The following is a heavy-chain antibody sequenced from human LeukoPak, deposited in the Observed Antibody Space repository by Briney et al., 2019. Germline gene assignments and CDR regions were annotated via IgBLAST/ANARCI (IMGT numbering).Heavy chain of an antibody. CDR2: IYSSGST. V-gene: IGHV4-4*09. D-gene: IGHD3-10*01. CDR3: ARLQGVSFDY. CDR1: GGSISSYY. Sequence: SETLSLTCTVSGGSISSYYWSCIRQPPGKGLEWIGYIYSSGSTNYNPSLKSRVTISVDTSKNQFSLKLSSVTAADTAVYYCARLQGVSFDYWGQGTLVTVSS. J-gene: IGHJ4*02.